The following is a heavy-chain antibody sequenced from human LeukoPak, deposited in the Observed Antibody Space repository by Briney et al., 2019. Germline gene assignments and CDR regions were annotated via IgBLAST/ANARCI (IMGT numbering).Heavy chain of an antibody. CDR3: ARSYYYDLYYFDY. V-gene: IGHV3-21*01. D-gene: IGHD3-22*01. Sequence: GGSLRLSCAASEFRFTHYSMVWVRQAPGKGLEWVSSISSSDTYIYYADSVKGRFTISRDNAKNSLYLHMTGLRVEDTAVYYCARSYYYDLYYFDYWGQGTLVTVSS. CDR2: ISSSDTYI. J-gene: IGHJ4*02. CDR1: EFRFTHYS.